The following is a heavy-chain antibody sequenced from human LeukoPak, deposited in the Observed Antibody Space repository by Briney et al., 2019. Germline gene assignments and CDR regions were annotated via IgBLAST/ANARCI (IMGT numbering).Heavy chain of an antibody. CDR3: ARQNPAASGQGLDY. J-gene: IGHJ4*02. CDR2: IYYSGST. V-gene: IGHV4-59*08. CDR1: GGSISSYY. Sequence: SETLSLTCTVSGGSISSYYWSWIRQPPGKGLEWIGYIYYSGSTNYNPSLKSRVTLSVDTSKNQFSLELTSVTAAGTAVYYCARQNPAASGQGLDYWGQGTLVTVSS. D-gene: IGHD6-13*01.